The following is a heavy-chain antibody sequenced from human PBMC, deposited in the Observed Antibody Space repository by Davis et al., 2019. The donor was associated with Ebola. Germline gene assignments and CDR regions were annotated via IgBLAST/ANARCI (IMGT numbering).Heavy chain of an antibody. V-gene: IGHV3-23*01. J-gene: IGHJ4*02. Sequence: GESLKISCAASGFTFSKFAMSWVRQAPGKGLEWVSTLSGSGGSTYYADSVKGRFNISRDISKNTVYLQMNSLRTDDTAVYYCAKGHIDSSAYLYFDYWGQGTLVTVSS. D-gene: IGHD3-22*01. CDR1: GFTFSKFA. CDR2: LSGSGGST. CDR3: AKGHIDSSAYLYFDY.